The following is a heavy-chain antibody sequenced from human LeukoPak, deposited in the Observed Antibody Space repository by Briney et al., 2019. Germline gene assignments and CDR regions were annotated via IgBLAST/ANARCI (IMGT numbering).Heavy chain of an antibody. D-gene: IGHD1-26*01. CDR3: ARVFVVGATPGMDV. J-gene: IGHJ6*02. CDR2: IYYSGST. CDR1: GGSISSYY. Sequence: SETLSLTCTVSGGSISSYYWSWIRQPPGKGLEWIGYIYYSGSTNYNPSLKSRVTISVDTSKNQFSLKLSSVTAADTAVYYRARVFVVGATPGMDVWGQGTTVTVSS. V-gene: IGHV4-59*01.